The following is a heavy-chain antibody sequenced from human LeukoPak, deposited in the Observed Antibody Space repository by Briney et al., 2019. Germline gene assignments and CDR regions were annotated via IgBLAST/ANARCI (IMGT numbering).Heavy chain of an antibody. D-gene: IGHD6-19*01. V-gene: IGHV4-34*01. CDR1: GASFSDYY. CDR2: INRSGST. J-gene: IGHJ6*03. CDR3: ARELRGQWLVNFGYMDV. Sequence: SETLSLTCVVYGASFSDYYWTWIRQPPGKGLEWIGEINRSGSTNYNPSLKSRVTISVDTSKNQFSLKLSSVTAADTAVYYCARELRGQWLVNFGYMDVWGKGTTVTVSS.